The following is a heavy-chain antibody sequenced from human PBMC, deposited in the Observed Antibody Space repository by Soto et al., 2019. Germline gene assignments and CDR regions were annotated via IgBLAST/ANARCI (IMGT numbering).Heavy chain of an antibody. D-gene: IGHD1-26*01. CDR1: GASISSGDYF. CDR2: IYDSGSS. Sequence: SETLSLTCTVSGASISSGDYFWSWIRQSPGKGLEWIGYIYDSGSSYYNPSLKSRVTMSVDTSKNQFSLKLRSVTAADTAVYYCDRQKRYISGPKHFDYWGQGTLVTVYS. J-gene: IGHJ4*02. CDR3: DRQKRYISGPKHFDY. V-gene: IGHV4-30-4*01.